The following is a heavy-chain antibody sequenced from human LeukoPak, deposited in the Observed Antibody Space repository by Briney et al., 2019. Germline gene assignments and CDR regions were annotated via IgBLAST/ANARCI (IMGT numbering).Heavy chain of an antibody. CDR2: ISAYNGNT. J-gene: IGHJ6*02. V-gene: IGHV1-18*01. CDR1: GYTFTSYG. CDR3: ARGPQTTVTTPYYYYGMDV. Sequence: APVKLSCKASGYTFTSYGISWVRQAPGQGLEWMGWISAYNGNTNYAQKLQGRVTMTTDTSTSTAYMELRSLRSDDTAVYYCARGPQTTVTTPYYYYGMDVWGQGTTVTVSS. D-gene: IGHD4-11*01.